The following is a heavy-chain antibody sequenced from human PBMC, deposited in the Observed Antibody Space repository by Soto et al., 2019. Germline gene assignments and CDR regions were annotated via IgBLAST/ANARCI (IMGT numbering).Heavy chain of an antibody. CDR1: GGSMSSDY. D-gene: IGHD6-19*01. J-gene: IGHJ5*02. CDR2: IYYGGKT. CDR3: ARDRYTTGWYCFDP. V-gene: IGHV4-59*01. Sequence: PSDTLSLTCTVSGGSMSSDYCSWIRQPPGKGLEWIGYIYYGGKTNYNLTRKSRVTISLDTAKNQFSLKLSSVTAADTAVYYCARDRYTTGWYCFDPWGQGTLVTVSS.